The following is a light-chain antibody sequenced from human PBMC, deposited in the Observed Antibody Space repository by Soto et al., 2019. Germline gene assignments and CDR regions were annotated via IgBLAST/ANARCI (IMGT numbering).Light chain of an antibody. CDR1: SSNIGRDY. CDR3: VAWDDSLSGYV. V-gene: IGLV1-47*01. CDR2: RGN. Sequence: QSVLTQPPSVSGTPGQWVNISCSGSSSNIGRDYVYWYQQFPGTAPKLLIYRGNQRPSGVPDRFSGSKSGTSASLAISGLRSDDESDYYCVAWDDSLSGYVFGTGTKVTVL. J-gene: IGLJ1*01.